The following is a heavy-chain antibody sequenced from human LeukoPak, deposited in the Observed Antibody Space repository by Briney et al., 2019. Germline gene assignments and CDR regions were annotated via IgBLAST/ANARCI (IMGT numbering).Heavy chain of an antibody. CDR3: ASRDTYYYDSSGPTGWYYYYMDV. D-gene: IGHD3-22*01. V-gene: IGHV1-69*13. Sequence: SVKVSCKASGGTFSSYAISWVRQAPGQGLEWMGGIIPIFGTANYAQKFQGRVTITADESTSTAYMELSSLRSEDTAVYYCASRDTYYYDSSGPTGWYYYYMDVWGKGTTVTISS. CDR1: GGTFSSYA. J-gene: IGHJ6*03. CDR2: IIPIFGTA.